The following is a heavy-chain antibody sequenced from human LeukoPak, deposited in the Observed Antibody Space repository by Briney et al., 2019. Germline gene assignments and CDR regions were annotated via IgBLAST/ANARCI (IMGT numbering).Heavy chain of an antibody. CDR2: IRRDGSEK. J-gene: IGHJ4*02. CDR3: ARDPASPVPIVY. Sequence: QPGGTLRLSCAASGFTFYTLRMIRLPQAPGKGRECLARIRRDGSEKYYVGTVKGRFTISRDNAENSLYLQMNSLRAEDTAVYYCARDPASPVPIVYWGQGTLVTVSS. V-gene: IGHV3-7*05. CDR1: GFTFYTLR.